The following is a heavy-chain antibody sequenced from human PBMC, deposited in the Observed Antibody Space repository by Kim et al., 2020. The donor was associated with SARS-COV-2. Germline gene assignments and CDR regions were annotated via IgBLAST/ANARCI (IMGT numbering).Heavy chain of an antibody. CDR1: GYTFTSYD. V-gene: IGHV1-8*01. CDR3: ARSSRITMFQGVIIYYYYGMDV. Sequence: ASVKVSCKASGYTFTSYDINWVRQATGQGLEWMGWMNPNSGNTGYAQKFQGRVTMTRNTSISTAYMELSSLRSEDTAVYYFARSSRITMFQGVIIYYYYGMDVWGHGTTVTVSS. J-gene: IGHJ6*02. D-gene: IGHD3-10*01. CDR2: MNPNSGNT.